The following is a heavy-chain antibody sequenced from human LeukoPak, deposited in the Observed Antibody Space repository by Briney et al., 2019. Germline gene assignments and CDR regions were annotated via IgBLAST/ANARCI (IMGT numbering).Heavy chain of an antibody. CDR2: IVPILGIA. J-gene: IGHJ3*02. CDR3: ARDLPYSSGWYGDAFDI. D-gene: IGHD6-19*01. Sequence: VASVKVSCKASGGTFSSYAISWVRQAPGQGLEWMGRIVPILGIANYAQKFQGRVTITADKSTSTAYMELSSLRSEDTAVYYCARDLPYSSGWYGDAFDIWGQGTMVTVSS. CDR1: GGTFSSYA. V-gene: IGHV1-69*04.